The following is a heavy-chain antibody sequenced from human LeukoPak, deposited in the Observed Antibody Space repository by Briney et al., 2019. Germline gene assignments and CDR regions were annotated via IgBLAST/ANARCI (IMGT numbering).Heavy chain of an antibody. D-gene: IGHD6-13*01. V-gene: IGHV1-46*01. CDR3: ARAGGIAAAGTEYYFDY. CDR2: INPSGGST. J-gene: IGHJ4*02. Sequence: ASVKVSCKASGYTFTNYYMHWVRQAPGQGLEWMGIINPSGGSTSYAQKFQGRVTMTRDTSTSTVYMELSSLRSEDTAVYYCARAGGIAAAGTEYYFDYWGQGTLVTVSS. CDR1: GYTFTNYY.